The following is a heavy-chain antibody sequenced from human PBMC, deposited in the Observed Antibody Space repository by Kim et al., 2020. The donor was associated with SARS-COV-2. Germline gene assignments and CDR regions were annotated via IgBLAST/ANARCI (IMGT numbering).Heavy chain of an antibody. Sequence: SETLSLTCTASGVSISYYYWSWIRQPPGKGLEWIGSVFDSGSTNYSPSFTSRVYISPDTSKKQFSLLLTSVTAADAAVYYCARGAYCYDGSGNPRFWYF. D-gene: IGHD3-22*01. CDR3: ARGAYCYDGSGNPRFWYF. V-gene: IGHV4-59*01. J-gene: IGHJ2*01. CDR2: VFDSGST. CDR1: GVSISYYY.